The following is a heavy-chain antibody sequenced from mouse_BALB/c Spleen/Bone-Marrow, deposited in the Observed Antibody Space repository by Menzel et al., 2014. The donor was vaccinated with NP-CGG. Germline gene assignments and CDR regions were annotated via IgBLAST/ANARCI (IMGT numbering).Heavy chain of an antibody. CDR3: ARWNGYYAMDY. D-gene: IGHD1-2*01. J-gene: IGHJ4*01. Sequence: EVQLQESGPARVKPSQSLSLTCTVTGYSITSGYSWHWIRQFPGNTLEWMGYIHYSGGTNYNPSLKSLISITRDTSKNQFFLQLNSVTTEDTATYYCARWNGYYAMDYWGQGTSVTVSS. CDR1: GYSITSGYS. V-gene: IGHV3-1*02. CDR2: IHYSGGT.